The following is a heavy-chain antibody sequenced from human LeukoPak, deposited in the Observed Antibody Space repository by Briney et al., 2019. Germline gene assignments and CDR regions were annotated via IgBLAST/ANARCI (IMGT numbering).Heavy chain of an antibody. Sequence: PSETLSLTCAIYGESFSGYYWSWIRQPPEKGLEWIGEIRHSGRTNYNPSVKSRVTISLDTSRNQFSLKLNSVTAADTAVYYCARLRSPGTDWDQGTLVTVFS. CDR2: IRHSGRT. V-gene: IGHV4-34*01. D-gene: IGHD1-1*01. CDR1: GESFSGYY. CDR3: ARLRSPGTD. J-gene: IGHJ4*02.